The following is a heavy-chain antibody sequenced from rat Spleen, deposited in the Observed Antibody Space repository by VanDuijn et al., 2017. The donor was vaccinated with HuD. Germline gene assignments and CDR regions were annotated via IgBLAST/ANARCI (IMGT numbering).Heavy chain of an antibody. J-gene: IGHJ1*01. V-gene: IGHV5-25*01. CDR1: GFTFNKYD. D-gene: IGHD2-2*01. Sequence: EVQLVESGGGSVQPGRSLKLSCAASGFTFNKYDMAWVRQDPTKGLEWIASISPSGVTYYRDSVKGRFTVSRENAESTLYLLMDNLRSEDTATYYCARAGYLRDWYFDFWGPGTMVTVSS. CDR2: ISPSGVT. CDR3: ARAGYLRDWYFDF.